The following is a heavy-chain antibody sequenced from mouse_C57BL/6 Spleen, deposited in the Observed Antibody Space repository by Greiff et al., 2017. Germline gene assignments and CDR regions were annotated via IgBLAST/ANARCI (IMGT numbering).Heavy chain of an antibody. Sequence: QVHVKQSGPELVKPGASVKLSCKASGYTFTSYDINWVKQRPGQGLEWIGWIYPRDGSTKYNEKFKGKATLTVDASSSTAYMELHSLTSEDSAVYFCARREVVAYYAMDYWGQGTSVTVSS. V-gene: IGHV1-85*01. CDR3: ARREVVAYYAMDY. D-gene: IGHD1-1*01. CDR2: IYPRDGST. CDR1: GYTFTSYD. J-gene: IGHJ4*01.